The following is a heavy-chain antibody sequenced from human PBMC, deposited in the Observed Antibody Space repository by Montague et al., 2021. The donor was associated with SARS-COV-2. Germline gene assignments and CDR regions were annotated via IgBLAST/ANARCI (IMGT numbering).Heavy chain of an antibody. CDR1: GVSLGGEF. Sequence: SETLSLTCAVSGVSLGGEFWSWVRQPPGKGLQWIGQIHYNGGNTYNPSFRSRVTISVDTPKNPFSLNLKSVSAADTAVYFRARLLGNTGYYCLPHWGQGTLVTVSS. V-gene: IGHV4-34*01. D-gene: IGHD3-9*01. CDR3: ARLLGNTGYYCLPH. CDR2: IHYNGGN. J-gene: IGHJ4*02.